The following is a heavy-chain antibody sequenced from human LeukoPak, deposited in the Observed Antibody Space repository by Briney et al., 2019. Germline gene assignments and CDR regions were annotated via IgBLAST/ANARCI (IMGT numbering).Heavy chain of an antibody. CDR2: IKEDGSVK. V-gene: IGHV3-7*03. J-gene: IGHJ4*02. Sequence: PGGSLRLSCTASGFTFSSHWMTWVRQPPGKGLEWVANIKEDGSVKYYVDSVKGRFTISRDNTKNALYLQMNSLRADDTAVYCCARDSTWLLDYWGQGTLITVSS. D-gene: IGHD6-19*01. CDR1: GFTFSSHW. CDR3: ARDSTWLLDY.